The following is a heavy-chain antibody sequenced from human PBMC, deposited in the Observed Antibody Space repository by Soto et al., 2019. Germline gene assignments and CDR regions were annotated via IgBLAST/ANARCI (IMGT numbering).Heavy chain of an antibody. CDR2: IIPIFGTA. CDR1: GGTFSSYA. J-gene: IGHJ3*02. D-gene: IGHD3-22*01. Sequence: ASVKVSCKASGGTFSSYAISWVRQAPGQGLEWMGGIIPIFGTANYAQKFQGRVTITADESTSTAYMGLSSLRSEDTAVYYCARDARYYDSSGYYPPDDFDIWGQGTMVTVSS. V-gene: IGHV1-69*13. CDR3: ARDARYYDSSGYYPPDDFDI.